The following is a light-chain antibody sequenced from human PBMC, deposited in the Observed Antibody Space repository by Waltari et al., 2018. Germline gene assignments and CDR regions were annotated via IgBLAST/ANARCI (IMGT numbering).Light chain of an antibody. CDR2: AES. J-gene: IGKJ1*01. Sequence: AIRMTQSPSSFSASTGDRVTITCRPSQGISSYLAWYQQKPGRVPQLLMSAESTLHSGVPSRFTGSGSGTDFTLTINCLQSDDFATYYCQQYYTYPRTFGQGTKVEIK. CDR1: QGISSY. V-gene: IGKV1-8*01. CDR3: QQYYTYPRT.